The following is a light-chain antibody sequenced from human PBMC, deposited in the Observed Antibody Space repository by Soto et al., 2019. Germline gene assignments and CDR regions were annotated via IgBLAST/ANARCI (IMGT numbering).Light chain of an antibody. CDR2: GAF. CDR3: QQYVSLPIT. V-gene: IGKV3-20*01. CDR1: QSISSSY. J-gene: IGKJ5*01. Sequence: EIVLTQSPGTLSLSPEERATLSCRASQSISSSYLAWYQQKPGQAPRLLIYGAFGRATGIPDRFSGSGSGTDFTLTINRVAPEDFAVYYCQQYVSLPITFGQGTRL.